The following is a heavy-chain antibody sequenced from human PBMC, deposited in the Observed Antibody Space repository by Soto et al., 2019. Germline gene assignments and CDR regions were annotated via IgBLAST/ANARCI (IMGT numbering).Heavy chain of an antibody. V-gene: IGHV1-58*01. CDR1: GFTFASSA. J-gene: IGHJ4*02. CDR2: IVVGSGNT. D-gene: IGHD4-17*01. Sequence: SVKVCCKASGFTFASSAGQWVRQARGQRLEWIGWIVVGSGNTNYAQKFQERVTITRDMSTSTAYMELSSLRSEDTAVYYCAGTGDRDSWDYWGQGTLVTVSS. CDR3: AGTGDRDSWDY.